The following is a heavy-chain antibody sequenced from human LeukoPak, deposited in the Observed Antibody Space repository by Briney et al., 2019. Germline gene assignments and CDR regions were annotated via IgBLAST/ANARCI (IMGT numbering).Heavy chain of an antibody. D-gene: IGHD6-6*01. CDR3: VKASSSSPQYNWFDA. CDR2: ISGSGGST. Sequence: GGSLRLSCAASKFTFTTYAMNWVRQAPGKGLEWVSTISGSGGSTYYADSVKGRFTISRDNSKNTLYLQMNSLRAEDTALYYCVKASSSSPQYNWFDAWGQGTLVTVSS. J-gene: IGHJ5*02. V-gene: IGHV3-23*01. CDR1: KFTFTTYA.